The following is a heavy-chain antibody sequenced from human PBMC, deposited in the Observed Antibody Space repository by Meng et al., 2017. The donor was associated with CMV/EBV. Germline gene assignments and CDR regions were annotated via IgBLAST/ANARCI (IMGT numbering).Heavy chain of an antibody. D-gene: IGHD6-13*01. J-gene: IGHJ4*02. Sequence: SETLSLTCTVSGGSISSSYYWGWIRQPPGKGLEWIGSIYYSGSTYYNPSLKSRVTISVDTSKNQFSLKLSSVTAADTAVYYCAAVAGTFDYWGQGTLVTVSS. V-gene: IGHV4-39*01. CDR2: IYYSGST. CDR1: GGSISSSYY. CDR3: AAVAGTFDY.